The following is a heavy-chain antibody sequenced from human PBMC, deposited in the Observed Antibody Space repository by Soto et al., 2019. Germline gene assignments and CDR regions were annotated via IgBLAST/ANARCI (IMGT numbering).Heavy chain of an antibody. J-gene: IGHJ2*01. Sequence: EVHVEESGGGLVQPRGSLRLACAASGFQFSSYSMNWVRQAPGKGLEWVSYISSSSSTVYYADSVKGRFTMSRDNAKKSLYLQMISLRAEDTAVYYCARVDSYWYFDLWGRGTLVTVST. V-gene: IGHV3-48*01. D-gene: IGHD2-2*03. CDR1: GFQFSSYS. CDR3: ARVDSYWYFDL. CDR2: ISSSSSTV.